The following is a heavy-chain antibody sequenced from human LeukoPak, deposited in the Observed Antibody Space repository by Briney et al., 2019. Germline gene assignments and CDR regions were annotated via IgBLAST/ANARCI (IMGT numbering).Heavy chain of an antibody. V-gene: IGHV4-39*01. J-gene: IGHJ4*02. CDR1: GGSISSSSYY. CDR2: IYYSGST. Sequence: SETLSLTCTVSGGSISSSSYYWGWIRQPPGKGLEWIGSIYYSGSTYYNPSLKSRVTISVDTSKNQFSLKLNSVTAADTALYYCARHSSGWIYYFDYWGQGTLVTVSS. CDR3: ARHSSGWIYYFDY. D-gene: IGHD6-19*01.